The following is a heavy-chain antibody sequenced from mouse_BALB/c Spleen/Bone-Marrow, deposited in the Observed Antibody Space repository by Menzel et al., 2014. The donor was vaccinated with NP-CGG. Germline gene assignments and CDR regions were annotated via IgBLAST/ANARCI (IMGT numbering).Heavy chain of an antibody. V-gene: IGHV2-9*02. J-gene: IGHJ3*01. Sequence: VQLVESGPGLVAPSQSLSITCTVSGFSLTSYGVHRVRQPPGKGLEWLGIIWAGGNTNYNSALMSRLSISKDNSKSQVFLKMNSLQTDDTAMYYCARELGAWFAYWGQGTLVTVSA. CDR3: ARELGAWFAY. D-gene: IGHD4-1*01. CDR2: IWAGGNT. CDR1: GFSLTSYG.